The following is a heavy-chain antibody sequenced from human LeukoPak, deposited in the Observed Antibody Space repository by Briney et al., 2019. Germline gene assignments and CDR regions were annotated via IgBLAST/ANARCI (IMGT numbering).Heavy chain of an antibody. V-gene: IGHV3-21*01. Sequence: GGSLRLSCAASGFTFSSYSMNWVRQAPGKGLEWVSSISSSSSYIYYADSVKGRFTISRDNAKNSLYLQMNSLRAEDTAVYCCARKYCSTTSCLFDNWGQGTLVTVSS. CDR1: GFTFSSYS. CDR3: ARKYCSTTSCLFDN. CDR2: ISSSSSYI. J-gene: IGHJ4*02. D-gene: IGHD2-2*01.